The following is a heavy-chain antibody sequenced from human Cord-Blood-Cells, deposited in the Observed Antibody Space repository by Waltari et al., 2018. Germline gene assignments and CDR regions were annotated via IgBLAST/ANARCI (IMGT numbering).Heavy chain of an antibody. CDR1: GYTFTGYY. D-gene: IGHD3-9*01. Sequence: QVQLVQSGAEVKKPGASVKASCKASGYTFTGYYMHWVRQAPGQGLEWMGWINPNSGGTNYAQKFQGRVTMTRDTSISTAYMELSRLRSDDTAVYYCARTLLMYYDILTGYYDYWGQGTLVTVSS. CDR3: ARTLLMYYDILTGYYDY. J-gene: IGHJ4*02. V-gene: IGHV1-2*02. CDR2: INPNSGGT.